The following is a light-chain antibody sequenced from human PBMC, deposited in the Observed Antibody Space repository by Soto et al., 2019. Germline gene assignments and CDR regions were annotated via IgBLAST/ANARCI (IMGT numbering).Light chain of an antibody. CDR1: SSNIGARYD. CDR2: ANT. J-gene: IGLJ2*01. Sequence: QSVLTQPPSVSGAPGQRVTISCTGSSSNIGARYDVQWYQQLPGTAPKLLIFANTNRPSGVPDRFSGSKSGTSASLAITGLQADYEADYYCQSSDSSLRGVIFGEGTKLTV. V-gene: IGLV1-40*01. CDR3: QSSDSSLRGVI.